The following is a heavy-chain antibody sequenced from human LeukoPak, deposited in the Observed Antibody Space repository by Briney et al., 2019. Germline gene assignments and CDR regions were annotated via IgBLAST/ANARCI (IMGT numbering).Heavy chain of an antibody. V-gene: IGHV4-39*07. Sequence: RSETLSLTRTVSSGSISSSSYYWGWIRQPPGKGLEWIGSIYYSGSTYYNPSLKSRVTISVDTSKNQLSLKLNSVTAADTAVYYCAPGGYIGYGHAFDIWGQGTMVTVSS. J-gene: IGHJ3*02. CDR2: IYYSGST. CDR1: SGSISSSSYY. D-gene: IGHD5-12*01. CDR3: APGGYIGYGHAFDI.